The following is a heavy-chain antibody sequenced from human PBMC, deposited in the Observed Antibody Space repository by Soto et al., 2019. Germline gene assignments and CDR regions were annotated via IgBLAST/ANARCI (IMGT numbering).Heavy chain of an antibody. CDR2: INPSGGST. Sequence: ASVKVSCKASGYTFTSYYTHWVRQAPGQGLEWMGIINPSGGSTSYAQKFQGRVTMTRDTSTSTVYMELSSLRSEDTAVYYCARDSDSSGYYPGNGMDVWGQGTTVTVSS. CDR3: ARDSDSSGYYPGNGMDV. CDR1: GYTFTSYY. J-gene: IGHJ6*02. V-gene: IGHV1-46*01. D-gene: IGHD3-22*01.